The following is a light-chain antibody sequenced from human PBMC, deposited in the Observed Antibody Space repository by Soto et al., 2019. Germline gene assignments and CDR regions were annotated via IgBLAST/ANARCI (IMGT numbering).Light chain of an antibody. Sequence: TQSPATLSVSKGERATLYCRASQSISSNLAWYQQKPGQAPRLLIYDASNRATGIPARFSGSGSGTDFTLTISSLEPEDFAVYYCQQRSNWPITFCQGTRLEIK. J-gene: IGKJ5*01. CDR2: DAS. V-gene: IGKV3-11*01. CDR3: QQRSNWPIT. CDR1: QSISSN.